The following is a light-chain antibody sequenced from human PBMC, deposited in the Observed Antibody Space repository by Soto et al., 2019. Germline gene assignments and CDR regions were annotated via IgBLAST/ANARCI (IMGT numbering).Light chain of an antibody. J-gene: IGKJ1*01. CDR3: QHYGSSSWT. CDR2: AAS. V-gene: IGKV3-20*01. CDR1: QSVSSSY. Sequence: EIVLTQSPGTLSLSPGERATLSCRASQSVSSSYLAWYQQKPGQPPRLLIYAASSRATGIPDRFSGSGSGTDFTLTISRLEPEDFAVYYCQHYGSSSWTFGQGTTVEIK.